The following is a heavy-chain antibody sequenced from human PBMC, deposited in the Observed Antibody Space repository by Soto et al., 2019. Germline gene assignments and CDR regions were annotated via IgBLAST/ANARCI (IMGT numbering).Heavy chain of an antibody. J-gene: IGHJ4*02. CDR2: INPNSGGT. CDR3: ARAYSSGWYLSY. V-gene: IGHV1-2*04. D-gene: IGHD6-19*01. CDR1: GYTFTGYY. Sequence: GASVKVSCKASGYTFTGYYMHWVRQAPGQGLEWMGWINPNSGGTNYAQKFQGWVTMTRDTSISTAYMELSRLRSDDTAVYYCARAYSSGWYLSYWGQGTLVTVSS.